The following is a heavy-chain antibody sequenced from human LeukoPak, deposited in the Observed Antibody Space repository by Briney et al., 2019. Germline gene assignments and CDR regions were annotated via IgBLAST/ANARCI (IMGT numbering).Heavy chain of an antibody. CDR2: INTDGSST. CDR1: GFTFSSYW. CDR3: ARDTYDGFDI. V-gene: IGHV3-74*01. J-gene: IGHJ3*02. Sequence: PGGSLRLSCAASGFTFSSYWMHWVRQAPGTGLVWVSRINTDGSSTSYADSVMGRFTISRDNARNTLYLQMNSLRAEDTAVYYCARDTYDGFDIWGQGTMVTVSS.